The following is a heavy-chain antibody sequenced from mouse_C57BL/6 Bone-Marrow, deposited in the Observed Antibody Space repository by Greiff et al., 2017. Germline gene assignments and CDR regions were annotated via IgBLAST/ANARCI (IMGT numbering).Heavy chain of an antibody. CDR1: GFSFNTYA. D-gene: IGHD2-4*01. CDR2: IRSKSNNYAT. CDR3: VSSLYYDYSYAMDY. V-gene: IGHV10-1*01. J-gene: IGHJ4*01. Sequence: EVQLVESGGGLVQPKGSLKLSCAASGFSFNTYAMNWVRQAPGKGLEWVARIRSKSNNYATYYADSVKDRFTISRDDSESMLYLQMNNLKTEDTAMYYCVSSLYYDYSYAMDYWGQGTSVTVSS.